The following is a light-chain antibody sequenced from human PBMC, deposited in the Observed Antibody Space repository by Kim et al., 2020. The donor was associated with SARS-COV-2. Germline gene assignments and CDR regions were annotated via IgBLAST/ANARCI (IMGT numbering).Light chain of an antibody. J-gene: IGLJ1*01. V-gene: IGLV2-14*01. CDR3: NSYTSSTSAV. CDR2: DVT. CDR1: SSDVGHYNS. Sequence: QSALTQPASVSGSPGQSITISCTGTSSDVGHYNSVSWYQQHPGKAPKLMIYDVTKRPSGVSIRFSGSKSGNTASLTISGLQAEDEADYYCNSYTSSTSAVFATGTTVTVL.